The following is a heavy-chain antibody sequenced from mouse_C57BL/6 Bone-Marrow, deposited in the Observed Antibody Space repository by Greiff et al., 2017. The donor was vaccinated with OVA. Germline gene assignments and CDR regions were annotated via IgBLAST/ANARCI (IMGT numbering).Heavy chain of an antibody. Sequence: VQLQQPGAELVRPGSSVKLSCQASGYTFTSYWMHWVKQRPIQGLEWIGNIDPSDSETHYNQKFKDKATLTVDKSSSTAYMQLSSLTSEDSAVYYCARGAIYDGYYGFAYWGQGTLVTVSA. CDR2: IDPSDSET. V-gene: IGHV1-52*01. D-gene: IGHD2-3*01. CDR3: ARGAIYDGYYGFAY. J-gene: IGHJ3*01. CDR1: GYTFTSYW.